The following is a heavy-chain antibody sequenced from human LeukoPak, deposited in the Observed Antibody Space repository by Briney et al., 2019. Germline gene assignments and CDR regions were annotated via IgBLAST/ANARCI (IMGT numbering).Heavy chain of an antibody. J-gene: IGHJ5*02. D-gene: IGHD3-16*02. CDR2: INHSGST. Sequence: SETLSLTCAVYGGSFSGYYWSWIRQPPGKGLEWIGEINHSGSTNYNPSLKSRVTISVDTSKNQFSLKLSSVTAADTAVYYCARGRRLGSYHLPRGFDPWGQGTLVTVSS. CDR1: GGSFSGYY. CDR3: ARGRRLGSYHLPRGFDP. V-gene: IGHV4-34*01.